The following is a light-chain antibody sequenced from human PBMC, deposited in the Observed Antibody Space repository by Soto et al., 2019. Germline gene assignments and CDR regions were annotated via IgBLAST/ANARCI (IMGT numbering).Light chain of an antibody. CDR3: SSYAGSKNF. CDR2: EVS. CDR1: SSDVGGYNY. V-gene: IGLV2-8*01. J-gene: IGLJ1*01. Sequence: QSVLPQPPSASGSPGQAVTISCTGTSSDVGGYNYVSWYQQHPGKAPKLMIYEVSKRPSGVPDRFSGSKSGNTASLTVSGLQAEDGADYSCSSYAGSKNFFGTGTKVTVL.